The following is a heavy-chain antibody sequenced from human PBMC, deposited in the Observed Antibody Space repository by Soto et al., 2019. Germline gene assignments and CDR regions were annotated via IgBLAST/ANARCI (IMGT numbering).Heavy chain of an antibody. Sequence: GGSLRLSCAASGFTFSRYSMNWVRQAPGKGLEWVSYISSSSSTIYYADSEKGRFTISRDNAKNSLYLQMNSLRAEDTAVYYCARDGAAADLYYFDYWGQGTLVTVSS. CDR2: ISSSSSTI. CDR3: ARDGAAADLYYFDY. CDR1: GFTFSRYS. D-gene: IGHD6-13*01. V-gene: IGHV3-48*01. J-gene: IGHJ4*02.